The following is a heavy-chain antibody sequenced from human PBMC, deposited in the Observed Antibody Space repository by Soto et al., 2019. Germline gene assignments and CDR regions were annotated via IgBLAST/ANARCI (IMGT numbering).Heavy chain of an antibody. CDR2: IWYDGGNK. J-gene: IGHJ4*02. V-gene: IGHV3-33*01. D-gene: IGHD3-10*01. CDR3: VREGIHVFDY. CDR1: GFTFSSQA. Sequence: QVQLVESGGGVVQPGRSLRLSCAASGFTFSSQAMHWIRQAPGKGLEWVAVIWYDGGNKYYADSVKGRFTISRDNSQNTLFLQMNSLTADDTAIYYRVREGIHVFDYWGQGTLVTVSS.